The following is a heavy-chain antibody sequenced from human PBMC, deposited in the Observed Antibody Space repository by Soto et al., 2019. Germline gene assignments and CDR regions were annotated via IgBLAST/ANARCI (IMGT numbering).Heavy chain of an antibody. CDR1: GGSISSSSYY. CDR3: ARHKHIVVVTAITPYYCDY. D-gene: IGHD2-21*02. CDR2: IYYSGST. J-gene: IGHJ4*02. V-gene: IGHV4-39*01. Sequence: SETLYLTCTVSGGSISSSSYYWGWIRQPPGKGLEWIGSIYYSGSTYYNPSLKSRVTISVDTSKNQFSLKLSSVTAADTAVYYCARHKHIVVVTAITPYYCDYWGQGTLVTVAS.